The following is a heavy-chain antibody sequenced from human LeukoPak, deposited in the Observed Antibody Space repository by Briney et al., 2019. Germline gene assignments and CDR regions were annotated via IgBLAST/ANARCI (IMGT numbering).Heavy chain of an antibody. CDR2: ISYDGSNK. D-gene: IGHD3-22*01. J-gene: IGHJ3*02. CDR1: GFTFSSYA. Sequence: GGSLRLSCAASGFTFSSYAMHWVRQAPGKGLEWVAVISYDGSNKYYADSVKGRFTISRDNSKNTVYLQVNSLRVEDTAVFYCARGRWYDSSGSDAFDIWGQGTMVTVSS. CDR3: ARGRWYDSSGSDAFDI. V-gene: IGHV3-30-3*01.